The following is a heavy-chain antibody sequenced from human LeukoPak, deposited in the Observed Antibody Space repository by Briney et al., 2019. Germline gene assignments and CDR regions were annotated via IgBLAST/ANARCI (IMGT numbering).Heavy chain of an antibody. CDR1: GGSISSYY. D-gene: IGHD2-15*01. Sequence: SETLSLTCTVSGGSISSYYWSWIRQPPGKGLEWIGYIYYSGSTNYNPSLKSRVTISVDTSKNQFSLKLSSVTAADTAVYYCAGGDFCSGGSCLLYWGQGTLVTVSS. CDR2: IYYSGST. CDR3: AGGDFCSGGSCLLY. V-gene: IGHV4-59*01. J-gene: IGHJ4*02.